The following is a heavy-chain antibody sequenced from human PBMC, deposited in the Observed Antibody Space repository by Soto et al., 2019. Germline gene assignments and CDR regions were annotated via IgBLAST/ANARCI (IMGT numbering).Heavy chain of an antibody. CDR3: ARDHSYDYICGRPTG. D-gene: IGHD3-16*01. CDR1: GGTFSSYT. Sequence: QVQLVQSGAEVKKPGSSVKVSCKASGGTFSSYTISWVRQAPGQGLEWMGRIIPILGIANYAQKFQGRVTITADKSTSTAYMELSSLRSEDTAVYYCARDHSYDYICGRPTGWGQGTLVTVSS. CDR2: IIPILGIA. V-gene: IGHV1-69*08. J-gene: IGHJ4*02.